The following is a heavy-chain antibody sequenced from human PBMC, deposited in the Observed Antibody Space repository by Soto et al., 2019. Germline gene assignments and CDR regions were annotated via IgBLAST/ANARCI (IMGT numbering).Heavy chain of an antibody. J-gene: IGHJ6*02. D-gene: IGHD4-4*01. Sequence: ASVKVSCKASGYTFTSYDINWVRQATGQGLEYLGWMNPNSGNTGYVQKFQGRVTLTRNTSISTAYMELSSLRSDDTAVYYCASSYSNYALIDYYYYGMDVWG. CDR3: ASSYSNYALIDYYYYGMDV. V-gene: IGHV1-8*02. CDR2: MNPNSGNT. CDR1: GYTFTSYD.